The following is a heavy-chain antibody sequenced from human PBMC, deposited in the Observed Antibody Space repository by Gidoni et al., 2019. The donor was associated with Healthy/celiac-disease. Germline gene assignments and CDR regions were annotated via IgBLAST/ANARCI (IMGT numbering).Heavy chain of an antibody. CDR1: GGSLSSSSYY. D-gene: IGHD6-19*01. J-gene: IGHJ4*02. Sequence: QLQLQESGPGLVKPSETLSLTCTVPGGSLSSSSYYWGWIRQPPGQGLEWLWSIYSSGSTYYNPSLKSRVNISVDTAKNQFSLKLSSVTAADTAVYYCARDLGIAVAASRYWGQGTLVTVSS. V-gene: IGHV4-39*07. CDR2: IYSSGST. CDR3: ARDLGIAVAASRY.